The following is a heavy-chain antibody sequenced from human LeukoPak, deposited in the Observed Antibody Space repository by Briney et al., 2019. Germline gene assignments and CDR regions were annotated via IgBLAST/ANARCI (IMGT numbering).Heavy chain of an antibody. CDR2: INPNSGGT. Sequence: ASVKVSFKASGYTFTGYYMHWVRQAPGQGLEWMGWINPNSGGTNYAQKFQGRVTMTRDTSISTAYMELSRLRSDDTAVYYCARVPWSYYDSSGYYSREYFQHWGQGTLVTVSS. J-gene: IGHJ1*01. CDR3: ARVPWSYYDSSGYYSREYFQH. V-gene: IGHV1-2*02. D-gene: IGHD3-22*01. CDR1: GYTFTGYY.